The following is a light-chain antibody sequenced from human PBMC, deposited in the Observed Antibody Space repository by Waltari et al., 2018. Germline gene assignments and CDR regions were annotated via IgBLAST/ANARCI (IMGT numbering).Light chain of an antibody. CDR1: QSISTY. V-gene: IGKV3-11*01. J-gene: IGKJ5*01. CDR3: HQRGSWPIT. Sequence: VLTQSPATLSLSPGAGATLSCRPSQSISTYLAWFQQRPGQAPRLHIYDASNRAAGVPARFSGSGSGTDFTLSISSLEPEDFAVYYCHQRGSWPITFGQGTRLEIK. CDR2: DAS.